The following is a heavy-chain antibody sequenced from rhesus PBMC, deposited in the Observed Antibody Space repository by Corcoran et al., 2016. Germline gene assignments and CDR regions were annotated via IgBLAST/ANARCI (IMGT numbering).Heavy chain of an antibody. CDR3: AKKDSNYLNRFDV. J-gene: IGHJ5-1*01. V-gene: IGHV5S1*01. CDR2: SNPGGSDT. D-gene: IGHD4-23*01. CDR1: GYSFTSSW. Sequence: EVQLVQSGAEVKRPGESLRISCKTSGYSFTSSWISWVRQMTGKGREWMGSSNPGGSDTRDHPSIQGHVTISADKSISTTYLQWSSLKASDTATYYCAKKDSNYLNRFDVWGPGVLVTVSS.